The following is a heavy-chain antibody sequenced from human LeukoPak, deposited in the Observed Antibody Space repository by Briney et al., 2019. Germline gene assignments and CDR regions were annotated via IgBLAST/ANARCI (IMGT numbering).Heavy chain of an antibody. J-gene: IGHJ4*02. Sequence: GGSLRLSCAASGFTFSSYSMHWVRQAPGKGLEWVADMSNDGRGKFYVDSVKGRFTISRDNSKNTLYLQMNSLRTENTALYYCAKEHSSGWPSLDSWGQGTLVTVSS. V-gene: IGHV3-30*18. CDR2: MSNDGRGK. CDR1: GFTFSSYS. CDR3: AKEHSSGWPSLDS. D-gene: IGHD6-19*01.